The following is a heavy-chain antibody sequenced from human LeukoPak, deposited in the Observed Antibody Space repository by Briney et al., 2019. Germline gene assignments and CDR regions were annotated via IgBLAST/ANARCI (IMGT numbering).Heavy chain of an antibody. J-gene: IGHJ4*02. Sequence: SETLSLTCTVSGGSISSSSYYWGWIRQPPGKGLEWIGSIYYSGSTYYNPSLRSRVTISVGTSKNQFSLKLSSVTASDTAVHYCAVVTTTTFDYWGQGTLVTVSS. V-gene: IGHV4-39*01. CDR3: AVVTTTTFDY. CDR1: GGSISSSSYY. CDR2: IYYSGST. D-gene: IGHD4-23*01.